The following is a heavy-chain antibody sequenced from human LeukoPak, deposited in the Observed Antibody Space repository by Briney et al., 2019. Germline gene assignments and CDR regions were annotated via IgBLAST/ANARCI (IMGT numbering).Heavy chain of an antibody. V-gene: IGHV3-23*01. J-gene: IGHJ4*02. CDR3: AKGRDTTNFYDY. CDR1: GFTFGSYA. CDR2: IGGSGSST. Sequence: QPGGSLRLSCAASGFTFGSYAMSWVRQAPGKGLEWVSTIGGSGSSTYSADSVKGRFTISRDNSKNTLYLQMNSLRAEDTAVYYCAKGRDTTNFYDYWGLGTLVTVSS. D-gene: IGHD2-2*01.